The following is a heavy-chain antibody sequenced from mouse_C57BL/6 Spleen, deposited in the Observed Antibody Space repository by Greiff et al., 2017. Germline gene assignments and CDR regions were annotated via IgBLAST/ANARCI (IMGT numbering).Heavy chain of an antibody. D-gene: IGHD1-1*01. J-gene: IGHJ4*01. V-gene: IGHV5-9-1*02. CDR2: ISSGGDYI. Sequence: EVKLVESGEGLVKPGGSLKLSCAASGFTFSSYAMSWVRQTPEKRLEWVAYISSGGDYIYYADTVKGRFTISRDNARNTLYLQMSSLKSEDTAMYYCTRVTTVVAPMDYWGQGTSVTVSS. CDR3: TRVTTVVAPMDY. CDR1: GFTFSSYA.